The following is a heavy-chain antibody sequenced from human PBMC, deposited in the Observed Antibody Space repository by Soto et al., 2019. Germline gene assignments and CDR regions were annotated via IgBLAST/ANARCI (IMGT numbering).Heavy chain of an antibody. CDR2: INPSGGST. CDR3: ARDPATTIFGVVPGPWFDP. V-gene: IGHV1-46*01. CDR1: GYTFTSYY. D-gene: IGHD3-3*01. J-gene: IGHJ5*02. Sequence: ASVKVSCKASGYTFTSYYMHWVRQAPGQGLEWMGIINPSGGSTSYAQKFQGRVTMTRDTSTSTVYMELSSLRSEDTAVYYCARDPATTIFGVVPGPWFDPWSQGTLVTVS.